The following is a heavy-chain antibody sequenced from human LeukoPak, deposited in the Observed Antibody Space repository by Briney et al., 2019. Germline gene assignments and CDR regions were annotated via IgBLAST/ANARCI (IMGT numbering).Heavy chain of an antibody. CDR2: INHSGST. V-gene: IGHV4-34*01. CDR3: ARGRGYSYGFGSDY. J-gene: IGHJ4*02. Sequence: SETLSLTCAVYGGSFSGYYWSWIRQPPGEGLEWIGEINHSGSTNYNPSLKSRVTISVDTSKNQFSLKLSSVTAADTAVYYCARGRGYSYGFGSDYWGQGTLVTVSS. D-gene: IGHD5-18*01. CDR1: GGSFSGYY.